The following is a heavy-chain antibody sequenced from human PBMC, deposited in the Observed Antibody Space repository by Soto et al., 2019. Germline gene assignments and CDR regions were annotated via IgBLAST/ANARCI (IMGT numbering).Heavy chain of an antibody. CDR2: ISGSGGST. CDR1: GFTFSSYA. Sequence: EVQLLESGGGLVQPGGSLGLSCAASGFTFSSYAMSWVRQAPGKGLEWVSAISGSGGSTYYADSVKGRFTISRDNSKNTLYLRKNTLRAHDTAVYYGAKGRAQYIAGTTGHYYYMDVWGKETTVTVSS. J-gene: IGHJ6*03. D-gene: IGHD1-20*01. CDR3: AKGRAQYIAGTTGHYYYMDV. V-gene: IGHV3-23*01.